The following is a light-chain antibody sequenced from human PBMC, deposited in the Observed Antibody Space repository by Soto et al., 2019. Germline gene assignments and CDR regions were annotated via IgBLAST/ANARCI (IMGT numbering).Light chain of an antibody. J-gene: IGKJ4*02. CDR1: QSVTSKY. Sequence: EIVLTQSPDTLSLSPRERATLSCRASQSVTSKYLAWYQQKPGQAPRLLIHGASNRATGIPDRFSGSGSGTDFTLTISRLEPEDFALYYCQQYGSSVQFGGGTKVEIK. V-gene: IGKV3-20*01. CDR3: QQYGSSVQ. CDR2: GAS.